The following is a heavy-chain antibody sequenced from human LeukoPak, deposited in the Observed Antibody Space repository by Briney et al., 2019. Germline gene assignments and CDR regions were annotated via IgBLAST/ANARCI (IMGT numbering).Heavy chain of an antibody. D-gene: IGHD3-10*01. CDR2: IIPIFGTA. CDR1: GGTFSSYA. CDR3: ARDPHEWYGSEIDYYYYYMDV. J-gene: IGHJ6*03. V-gene: IGHV1-69*05. Sequence: ASVKVSCKASGGTFSSYAISWVRQAPGQGLEWMGGIIPIFGTANYAQKFQGRVTITTDESTSTAYMELSSLRSEDTAVYYCARDPHEWYGSEIDYYYYYMDVWGKGTTVTVSS.